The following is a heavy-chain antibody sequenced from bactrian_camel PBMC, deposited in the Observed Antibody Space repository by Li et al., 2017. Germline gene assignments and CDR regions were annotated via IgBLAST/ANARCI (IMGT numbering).Heavy chain of an antibody. CDR1: GDIYSSDC. CDR2: LDKDGST. CDR3: AADLASAAYCFSSGRIA. V-gene: IGHV3S53*01. D-gene: IGHD3*01. J-gene: IGHJ6*01. Sequence: HVQLVESGGGSVQAGGSLRLSCVASGDIYSSDCMGWFRQAPGKEREGDAILDKDGSTTYADSVKGRFTISKDNAKNTLYLQMNSLKPEDTAMYYCAADLASAAYCFSSGRIAWGQGTQVTVS.